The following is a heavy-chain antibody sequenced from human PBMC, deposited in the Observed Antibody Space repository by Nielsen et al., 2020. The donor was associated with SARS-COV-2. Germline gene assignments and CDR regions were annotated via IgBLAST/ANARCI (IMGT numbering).Heavy chain of an antibody. D-gene: IGHD1-7*01. CDR2: IYYSGAT. V-gene: IGHV4-59*11. Sequence: PETLSPTCTVSGPSISNHYWSWIRQPPGKVLEWIGYIYYSGATRYNPSLNSRVTISLHPSEKQFSLQLTSVTAADTAVYYCARHEYGEGLDWELTERVIVDDWDQGSLVTVSS. CDR1: GPSISNHY. CDR3: ARHEYGEGLDWELTERVIVDD. J-gene: IGHJ4*02.